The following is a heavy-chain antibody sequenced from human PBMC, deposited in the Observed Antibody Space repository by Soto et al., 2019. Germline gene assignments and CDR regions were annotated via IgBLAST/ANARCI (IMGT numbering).Heavy chain of an antibody. V-gene: IGHV1-69*06. Sequence: QVQLEQSGAEVKKAGSSVKVSFKTSGGTFRTYGINWLRRAPGQGIEWMGGIVPAYGKADYAQGFQGRVTITADNSTGTAYMELSSRLSEDTAVYYCARSVRMGALYYGMDVWGQGTTVSVSS. CDR1: GGTFRTYG. J-gene: IGHJ6*02. CDR2: IVPAYGKA. D-gene: IGHD1-26*01. CDR3: ARSVRMGALYYGMDV.